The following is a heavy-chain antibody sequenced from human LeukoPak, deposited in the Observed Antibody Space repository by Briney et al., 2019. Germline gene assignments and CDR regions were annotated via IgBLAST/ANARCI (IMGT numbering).Heavy chain of an antibody. CDR2: ISSSSTYI. CDR3: ARDLQCGGDCHYDAFDV. V-gene: IGHV3-21*01. Sequence: GGSLRLSCAASGFTFSTYYMNWVRQAPGKGLEWVSSISSSSTYIYYADSVKGRFTISRDNAKNSLYLQMNSLRAEDTAVYYCARDLQCGGDCHYDAFDVWGQGTMVTVSS. CDR1: GFTFSTYY. J-gene: IGHJ3*01. D-gene: IGHD2-21*02.